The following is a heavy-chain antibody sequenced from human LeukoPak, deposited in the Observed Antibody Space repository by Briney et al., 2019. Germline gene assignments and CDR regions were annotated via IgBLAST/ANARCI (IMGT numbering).Heavy chain of an antibody. J-gene: IGHJ4*02. V-gene: IGHV3-23*01. D-gene: IGHD3-22*01. CDR2: ISGSGGST. Sequence: GGTLRLSCAASGFTFSSYGMSWVRQAPGKGLEWVSAISGSGGSTYYADSVKGRFTISRDNSKNTLYLQMNSLRAEDTAVYYCARVLHKRNYDSSTYYGYWGQGTLVTVSS. CDR3: ARVLHKRNYDSSTYYGY. CDR1: GFTFSSYG.